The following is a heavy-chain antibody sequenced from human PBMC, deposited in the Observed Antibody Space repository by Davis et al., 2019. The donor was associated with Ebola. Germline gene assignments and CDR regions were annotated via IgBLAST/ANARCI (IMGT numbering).Heavy chain of an antibody. CDR1: GFPFTNSA. CDR2: IIATGTRA. V-gene: IGHV3-23*01. CDR3: ARDLAPENY. J-gene: IGHJ4*02. Sequence: GESLKISCAASGFPFTNSAMSWVRQAPGKGLEWVSAIIATGTRAYYADSVKGRFTVSRDNSQNTLYLQMTSLKAEDTAVYYCARDLAPENYWGQGTLVTVSS. D-gene: IGHD1-14*01.